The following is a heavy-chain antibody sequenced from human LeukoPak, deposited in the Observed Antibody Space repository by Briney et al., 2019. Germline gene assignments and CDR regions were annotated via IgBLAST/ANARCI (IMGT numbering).Heavy chain of an antibody. D-gene: IGHD2-2*01. CDR3: AVYCSSTNCQRMGGPPFEH. Sequence: GGSLRLSCAASGFTVSSNYMSWVRQAPGKGLEWVSVIYSDGSTSYADSVKGRFTISRDNSKNALYLQMNSLRAEDTAVYYCAVYCSSTNCQRMGGPPFEHWGQGALVTVSS. CDR2: IYSDGST. J-gene: IGHJ4*02. V-gene: IGHV3-66*01. CDR1: GFTVSSNY.